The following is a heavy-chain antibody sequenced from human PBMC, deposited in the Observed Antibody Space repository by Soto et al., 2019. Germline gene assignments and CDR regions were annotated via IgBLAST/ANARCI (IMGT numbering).Heavy chain of an antibody. Sequence: SETLSLTCAVYGGSFSAYYWNWIRQPPGKGLEWIGEFNHSGSTNYSPSLKSRVTISVDTSKNQFSLKLTSVTAADTAVYYCAGYNWNYYFDPWGQGTLVTVSS. CDR2: FNHSGST. CDR1: GGSFSAYY. J-gene: IGHJ5*02. V-gene: IGHV4-34*01. CDR3: AGYNWNYYFDP. D-gene: IGHD1-7*01.